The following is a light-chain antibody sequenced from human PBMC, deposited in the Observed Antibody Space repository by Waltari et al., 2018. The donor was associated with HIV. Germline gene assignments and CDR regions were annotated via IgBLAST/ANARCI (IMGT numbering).Light chain of an antibody. J-gene: IGKJ3*01. CDR3: QQYSNWLLT. Sequence: MTQSPATLSVSPGERVTPSCRASQSVNKNLAWYQQKPGQAPRLLIYDAASRATGIPARFSGGGSGTEFTLTISSLQSEDFAVYFCQQYSNWLLTFGPGTKVEI. CDR1: QSVNKN. V-gene: IGKV3-15*01. CDR2: DAA.